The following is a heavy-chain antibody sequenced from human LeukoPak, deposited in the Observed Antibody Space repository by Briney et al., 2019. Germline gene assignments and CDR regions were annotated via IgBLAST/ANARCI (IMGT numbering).Heavy chain of an antibody. CDR2: INPSAGST. CDR1: GYTFTKYY. D-gene: IGHD6-13*01. Sequence: ASVKVSCKASGYTFTKYYIHWVRQAPGQGLEWIGIINPSAGSTTYGQRFQGRVTMTRDTSTGTVYMELSSLRSEDTAVYYCAREATSRVVPASAGKDLDFWGPGTLVTVTS. J-gene: IGHJ4*02. CDR3: AREATSRVVPASAGKDLDF. V-gene: IGHV1-46*01.